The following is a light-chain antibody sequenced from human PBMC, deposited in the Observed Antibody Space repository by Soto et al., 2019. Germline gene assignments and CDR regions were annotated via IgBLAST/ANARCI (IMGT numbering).Light chain of an antibody. J-gene: IGKJ2*01. CDR2: DAS. V-gene: IGKV1-33*01. Sequence: DIQMTQSPSSLSASVGDRVTITCQAIQDITNYLNWYQKKPGKAPKLLIYDASNLETGVPSRFSGGGSGTDFTFTISSLQPEDIATYYCQQYDNLPYTFGQGTKLEI. CDR1: QDITNY. CDR3: QQYDNLPYT.